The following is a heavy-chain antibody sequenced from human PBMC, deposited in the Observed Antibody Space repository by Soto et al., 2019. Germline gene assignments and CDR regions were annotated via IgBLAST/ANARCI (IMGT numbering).Heavy chain of an antibody. CDR2: ISAYNGNT. D-gene: IGHD2-21*02. Sequence: ASVKVSCKASGYTFTSYGISWVRQAPGQGLEWMGWISAYNGNTNYAQKLQGRVTMTTDTSTSTAYMELRSLRSEDTAVYYRARGAYCGVDCSDYYYYGMDVWGQGTTVTVSS. V-gene: IGHV1-18*01. CDR1: GYTFTSYG. CDR3: ARGAYCGVDCSDYYYYGMDV. J-gene: IGHJ6*02.